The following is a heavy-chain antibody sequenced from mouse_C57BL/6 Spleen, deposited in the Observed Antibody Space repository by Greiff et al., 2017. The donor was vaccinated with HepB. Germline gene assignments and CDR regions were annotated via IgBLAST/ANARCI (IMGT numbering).Heavy chain of an antibody. CDR3: AREDYYSNCSYAMDY. CDR2: IYPSDSET. D-gene: IGHD2-5*01. CDR1: GYTFTSYW. J-gene: IGHJ4*01. Sequence: QVQLQQPGAELVRPGSSVKLSCKASGYTFTSYWMDWVKQRPGQGLEWIGNIYPSDSETHYNQKFKDKATLTVDKSSSTAYMQLSSLTSEDSAVYYCAREDYYSNCSYAMDYWGQGTSVTVSS. V-gene: IGHV1-61*01.